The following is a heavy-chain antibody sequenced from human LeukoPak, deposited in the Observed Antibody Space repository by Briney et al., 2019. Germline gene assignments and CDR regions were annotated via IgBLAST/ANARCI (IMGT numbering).Heavy chain of an antibody. Sequence: GGSLRLSCAASGFTFSSSGMHWVRQAPGKGLEWVAVIWYDGTNKYYADSVKGRFTISKDISKNTLYLQMNSLRAEDTALYHCAREYGSGSLDYWGQGTLVTVSS. CDR3: AREYGSGSLDY. V-gene: IGHV3-33*01. CDR2: IWYDGTNK. D-gene: IGHD3-10*01. CDR1: GFTFSSSG. J-gene: IGHJ4*02.